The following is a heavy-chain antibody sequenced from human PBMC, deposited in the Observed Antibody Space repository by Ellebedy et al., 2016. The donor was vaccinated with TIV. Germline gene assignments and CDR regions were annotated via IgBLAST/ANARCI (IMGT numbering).Heavy chain of an antibody. Sequence: GESLKISCAASGFTFTTYWMNWVRQAPGKGLEWVANINQDATKKYYVDSVKGRFTISRDNAENSLYLQMDSLRAEDMAMYYCARDVNGGYFDSWGQGTLVTVSS. J-gene: IGHJ4*02. CDR3: ARDVNGGYFDS. CDR2: INQDATKK. D-gene: IGHD2-8*01. V-gene: IGHV3-7*03. CDR1: GFTFTTYW.